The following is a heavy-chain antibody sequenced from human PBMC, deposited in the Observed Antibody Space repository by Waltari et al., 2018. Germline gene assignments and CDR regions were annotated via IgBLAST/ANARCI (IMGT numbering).Heavy chain of an antibody. V-gene: IGHV4-59*08. CDR1: GYFIRNTF. Sequence: QVQLQESGPGLVKPSETLAPPCTVFGYFIRNTFCGWIRQAPGGGLDWIGFMYYSGSPYYNPSLGSRVTISVDRAQNQLSLKLTSATAADTAVYYCARLLGDGALDVWGQGTKVTVSS. D-gene: IGHD3-16*01. CDR3: ARLLGDGALDV. J-gene: IGHJ3*01. CDR2: MYYSGSP.